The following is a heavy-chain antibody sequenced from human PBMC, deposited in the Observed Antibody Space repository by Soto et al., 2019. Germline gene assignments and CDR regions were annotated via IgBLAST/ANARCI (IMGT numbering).Heavy chain of an antibody. V-gene: IGHV4-34*01. CDR2: INHSGSA. CDR3: ARERKGDAFDI. CDR1: GRSFSGYI. Sequence: PSETLYLTCAVYGRSFSGYIWTWIRQTPGKGLQWIGQINHSGSANYNPSLKSRVTISVDTSKNQFSLKLSSVTAADTAVYCCARERKGDAFDIWGQGTMVTVSS. J-gene: IGHJ3*02.